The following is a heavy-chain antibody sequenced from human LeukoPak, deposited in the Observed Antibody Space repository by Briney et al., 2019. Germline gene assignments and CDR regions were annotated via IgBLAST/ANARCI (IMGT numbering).Heavy chain of an antibody. Sequence: PSETLSLTCTVSGGSISGYYWSWIRQPPGKGLGWIGYISYSGSTNYNPSLKSRVTISVDTSKNQFSLKLNSVTAADTAFYYCARHRYSLDDWGQGALVTVSS. D-gene: IGHD5-18*01. CDR3: ARHRYSLDD. V-gene: IGHV4-59*08. J-gene: IGHJ4*02. CDR1: GGSISGYY. CDR2: ISYSGST.